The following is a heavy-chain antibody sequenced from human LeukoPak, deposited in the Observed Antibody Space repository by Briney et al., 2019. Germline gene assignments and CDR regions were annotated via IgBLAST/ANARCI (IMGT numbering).Heavy chain of an antibody. CDR3: ATKQWLAPPPDS. CDR1: GFTFDEYG. V-gene: IGHV3-9*01. J-gene: IGHJ4*02. D-gene: IGHD6-19*01. CDR2: ISWNSGRV. Sequence: GRSLRLSCEASGFTFDEYGMHWVRQAPGKGLEWVSGISWNSGRVAYADSVKGRFTVSRDNADNTMFLQMNSVRDEDTAVYYCATKQWLAPPPDSWGQGTPVTVSS.